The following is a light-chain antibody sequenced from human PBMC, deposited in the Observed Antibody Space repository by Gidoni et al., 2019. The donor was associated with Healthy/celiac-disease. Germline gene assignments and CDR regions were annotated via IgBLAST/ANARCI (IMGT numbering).Light chain of an antibody. J-gene: IGLJ1*01. CDR3: QAWDSSTEGV. V-gene: IGLV3-1*01. CDR1: KVGDKY. Sequence: SYELTQPPSVSVSPGQTASITCSGDKVGDKYACWYQQKPGQSPVLVIYQDSKRPSGIPERFSGSNSGNTAPLTISGTQAMDEADYYCQAWDSSTEGVFGTGTKVTVL. CDR2: QDS.